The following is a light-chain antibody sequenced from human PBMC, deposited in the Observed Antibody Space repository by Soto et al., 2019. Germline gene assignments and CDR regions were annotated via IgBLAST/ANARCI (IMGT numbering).Light chain of an antibody. J-gene: IGKJ4*01. CDR2: AAS. CDR1: QSVFYSSNNRDY. Sequence: MTQSPDSLAVSLGESSTINCRSSQSVFYSSNNRDYLAWYQQKPGKAPKLLIYAASSLQSGVPSRFSGSGSGTDFTLTISNLQPEDFVSYFCQQSFYMPPTFGGGTKVDI. CDR3: QQSFYMPPT. V-gene: IGKV1-39*01.